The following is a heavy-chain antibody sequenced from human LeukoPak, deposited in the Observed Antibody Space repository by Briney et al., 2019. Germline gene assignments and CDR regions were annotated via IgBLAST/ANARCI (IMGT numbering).Heavy chain of an antibody. CDR2: INHSGST. CDR3: ARGNRRITMIVVVNRAFDY. J-gene: IGHJ4*02. Sequence: PSETLSLTCAVYGGSFSGYYWSWIRQPPGKGLEWIGEINHSGSTNYNPSLKSRVTISVDTSKNQFSLKLSSVTAADTAVYYCARGNRRITMIVVVNRAFDYWGQGTLVTVSS. CDR1: GGSFSGYY. V-gene: IGHV4-34*01. D-gene: IGHD3-22*01.